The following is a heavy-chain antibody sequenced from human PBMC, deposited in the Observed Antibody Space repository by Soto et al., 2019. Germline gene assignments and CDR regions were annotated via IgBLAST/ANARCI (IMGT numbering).Heavy chain of an antibody. CDR3: AREVQRFVYVFWSGYPAPPLYYMDV. CDR2: ISGSGGST. CDR1: GFTFSRYA. D-gene: IGHD3-3*01. J-gene: IGHJ6*03. Sequence: GGSLRLSCAASGFTFSRYAMSWVRQAPGKGLEWVSAISGSGGSTYYADSVKGRFTISRGNSKNTLYLQMNSLRAEDTAVYYCAREVQRFVYVFWSGYPAPPLYYMDVWGKGTTVTVSS. V-gene: IGHV3-23*01.